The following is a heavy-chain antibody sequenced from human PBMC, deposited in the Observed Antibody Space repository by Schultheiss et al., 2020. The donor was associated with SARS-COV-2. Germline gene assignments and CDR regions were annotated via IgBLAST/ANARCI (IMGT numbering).Heavy chain of an antibody. CDR2: SNAGNGNT. J-gene: IGHJ6*02. V-gene: IGHV1-3*02. D-gene: IGHD2-2*01. CDR3: ASPLPAAYGMDV. CDR1: GYTFTSYA. Sequence: ASVKVSCKASGYTFTSYAMHWVRQAPGQRLEWMGWSNAGNGNTKYSQEFQGRVTITADKSTSTAYMELSSLRSEDTAVYYCASPLPAAYGMDVWGQGTTVTVSS.